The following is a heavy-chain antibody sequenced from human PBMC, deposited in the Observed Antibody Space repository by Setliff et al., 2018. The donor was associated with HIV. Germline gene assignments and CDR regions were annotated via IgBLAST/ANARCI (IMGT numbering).Heavy chain of an antibody. J-gene: IGHJ3*02. CDR1: GYTFTGYY. CDR3: ARDYLHVFDI. CDR2: INPNSGGT. V-gene: IGHV1-2*02. Sequence: ASVKVSCKASGYTFTGYYMHWVRQAPGQGLEWMGWINPNSGGTNYAQNFQGRVTMTRDTSINTAYVELNSLKSDDTAVYYCARDYLHVFDIWGQGTMVTVSS.